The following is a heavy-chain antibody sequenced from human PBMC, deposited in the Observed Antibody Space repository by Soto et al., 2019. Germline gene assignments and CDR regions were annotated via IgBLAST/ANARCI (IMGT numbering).Heavy chain of an antibody. Sequence: QVQLQESGPGLVKPSETLSLTCTVSGGSISSYYWCWIRHPPRKGLEWIGFIYYRRSTSHNPSPKRRATPTTSAPGYLSLRQRTSVPATAAAGYSRGSVIGNPGVSFDSWGQGTLVAVSS. J-gene: IGHJ5*01. CDR2: IYYRRST. V-gene: IGHV4-59*01. CDR3: GSVIGNPGVSFDS. D-gene: IGHD3-10*01. CDR1: GGSISSYY.